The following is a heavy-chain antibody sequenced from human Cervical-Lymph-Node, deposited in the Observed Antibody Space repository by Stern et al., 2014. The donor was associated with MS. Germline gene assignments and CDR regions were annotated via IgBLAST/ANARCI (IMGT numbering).Heavy chain of an antibody. CDR1: GYSFTSYW. J-gene: IGHJ6*02. V-gene: IGHV5-51*01. CDR2: IYPGDSDT. Sequence: MQLVQSGAEVKKPGESLKISCTGSGYSFTSYWIGWVRQMPGKGLEWMGIIYPGDSDTRYIPSFQGQVTISADKSISTAYLQWSSLKASDTAMYYCASLRSPYYYGMDVWGQGTTVTVSS. CDR3: ASLRSPYYYGMDV. D-gene: IGHD4-17*01.